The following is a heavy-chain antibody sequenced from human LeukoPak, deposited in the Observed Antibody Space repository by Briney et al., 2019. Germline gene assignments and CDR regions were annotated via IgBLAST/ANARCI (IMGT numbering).Heavy chain of an antibody. CDR2: IIPMLGIA. Sequence: ASVKVSCKASGGTFSSYTISWVRQAPGQGLEWMGRIIPMLGIANYAQKFQGRVTITADKSTSTAYMELSSLRSEDTAVYYCAGELLSDQYYYYYYYMDVWGKGTTVTVSS. CDR3: AGELLSDQYYYYYYYMDV. D-gene: IGHD2-2*01. V-gene: IGHV1-69*02. CDR1: GGTFSSYT. J-gene: IGHJ6*03.